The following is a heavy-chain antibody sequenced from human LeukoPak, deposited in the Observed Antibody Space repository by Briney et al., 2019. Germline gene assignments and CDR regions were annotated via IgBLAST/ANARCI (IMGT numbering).Heavy chain of an antibody. Sequence: PSETLSLTCAVYGGSFSGYYWSWIRQPPGKGLEWIGEINHSGSTNYNPSLKSRVTISVDTSKNQFSLKLSSVTAADTAVYYCARGCSGGRCYYYYYGMDVWGKGTTVTVSS. CDR3: ARGCSGGRCYYYYYGMDV. V-gene: IGHV4-34*01. CDR2: INHSGST. D-gene: IGHD2-15*01. J-gene: IGHJ6*04. CDR1: GGSFSGYY.